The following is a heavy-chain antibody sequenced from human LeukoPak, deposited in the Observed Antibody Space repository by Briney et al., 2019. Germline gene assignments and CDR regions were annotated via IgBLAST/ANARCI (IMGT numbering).Heavy chain of an antibody. V-gene: IGHV1-18*01. Sequence: ASVKVSCKASGYTFTSYGISWVRQAPGQGLEWMGWISAYNGNTNYAQKLQGRVTMTTDTSTSTAYMELRSLRSDDTAVYYCASYSSSWGASSTYYYYYYMDVWGKGTTVTVSS. J-gene: IGHJ6*03. CDR1: GYTFTSYG. D-gene: IGHD6-13*01. CDR3: ASYSSSWGASSTYYYYYYMDV. CDR2: ISAYNGNT.